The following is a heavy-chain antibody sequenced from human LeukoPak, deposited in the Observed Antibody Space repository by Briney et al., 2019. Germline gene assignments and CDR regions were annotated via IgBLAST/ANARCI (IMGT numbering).Heavy chain of an antibody. CDR1: GGSISSYY. CDR3: AKHFGDYGGATFDI. J-gene: IGHJ3*02. V-gene: IGHV4-59*01. Sequence: PSETLSLTCTVSGGSISSYYWSWVRQPPGEGLECIGYIFYSGGTNYNPSIKSRVTISVDTSKNHFSLKLSSVTAADTAVYYSAKHFGDYGGATFDIWGQGTMVTVSS. D-gene: IGHD4-17*01. CDR2: IFYSGGT.